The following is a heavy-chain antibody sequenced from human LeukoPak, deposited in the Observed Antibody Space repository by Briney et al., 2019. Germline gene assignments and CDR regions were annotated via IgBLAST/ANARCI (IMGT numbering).Heavy chain of an antibody. J-gene: IGHJ6*04. Sequence: PGRSLRLSCAASGFSFSSHDMHWIRQAPGKGLEWVALISYDGSNKNYGDSVRGRFTISRDNSKNTLSLQLNSLRAEDTAVYYCAKEGSKIGSGRNRYHYTGMDVWGKGTTVTVSS. V-gene: IGHV3-30*18. CDR2: ISYDGSNK. D-gene: IGHD3-10*01. CDR1: GFSFSSHD. CDR3: AKEGSKIGSGRNRYHYTGMDV.